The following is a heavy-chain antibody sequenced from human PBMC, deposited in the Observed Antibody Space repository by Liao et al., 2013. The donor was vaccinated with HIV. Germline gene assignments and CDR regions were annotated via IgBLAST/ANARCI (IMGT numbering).Heavy chain of an antibody. CDR3: ARWGLKTGVVFDI. D-gene: IGHD7-27*01. Sequence: QLQLQESGPRLVKPSETLSLTCTVSGGSLISSSHYWAWIRQPPGKGLEWIGYIYYNGNTHYNPSLKSRVTISVDTSKNQFSLKLSSVTAADTAVYYCARWGLKTGVVFDIWGQGTMVTVSS. J-gene: IGHJ3*02. CDR1: GGSLISSSHY. CDR2: IYYNGNT. V-gene: IGHV4-61*05.